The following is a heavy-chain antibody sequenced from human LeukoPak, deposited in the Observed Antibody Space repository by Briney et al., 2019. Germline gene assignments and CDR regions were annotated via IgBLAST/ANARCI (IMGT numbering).Heavy chain of an antibody. CDR1: GYTFTSYY. CDR3: ARVGGVVATIRATYFDY. CDR2: INPSGGST. V-gene: IGHV1-46*01. Sequence: ASVKVSCKASGYTFTSYYMHWVRQAPGQGLEWMGIINPSGGSTSYVQKFQGRVTMTRDTSTSTVYMELSSLRSEDTAVYYCARVGGVVATIRATYFDYWGQGTLVTVSS. D-gene: IGHD5-24*01. J-gene: IGHJ4*02.